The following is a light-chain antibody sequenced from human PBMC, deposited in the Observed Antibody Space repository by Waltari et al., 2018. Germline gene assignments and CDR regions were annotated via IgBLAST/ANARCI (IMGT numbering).Light chain of an antibody. Sequence: DIQMTQFPSSLSASVGDRVTITCRASQSISSYLNWYQQKPGKAPKVLIYAASSLQSGVPSRFSGSGSGTDFTLTISSLQPEDFATYYCQQSYTTPRTFGQGTKVEIK. CDR2: AAS. CDR3: QQSYTTPRT. V-gene: IGKV1-39*01. CDR1: QSISSY. J-gene: IGKJ1*01.